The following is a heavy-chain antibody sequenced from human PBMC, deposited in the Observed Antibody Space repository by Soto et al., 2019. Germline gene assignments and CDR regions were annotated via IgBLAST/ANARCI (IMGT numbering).Heavy chain of an antibody. CDR3: ARAGITMVQDY. D-gene: IGHD3-10*01. Sequence: QVQLVQSGAEVKKPGASVKVSCKASGYTFTGYYMHWVRQAPGQGLEWMGWINPNSGGTNYAQKVQGRVPMTRDTSISTAYMELSRLRSDDTAVYYCARAGITMVQDYWGQGTLVHVSS. CDR1: GYTFTGYY. V-gene: IGHV1-2*02. J-gene: IGHJ4*02. CDR2: INPNSGGT.